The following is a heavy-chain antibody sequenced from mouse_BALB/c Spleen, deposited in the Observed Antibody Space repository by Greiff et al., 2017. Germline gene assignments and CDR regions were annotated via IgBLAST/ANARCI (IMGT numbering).Heavy chain of an antibody. CDR2: SSSGGSYT. CDR3: ARQYITTATGFAY. CDR1: GFTFSSYG. V-gene: IGHV5-6*01. D-gene: IGHD1-2*01. J-gene: IGHJ3*01. Sequence: EVLLVESGGDLVKPGGSLKLSCAASGFTFSSYGMSWVRQTPDKRLEWVATSSSGGSYTYYPDSVKGRFTISRDNAKNTLYLQMSSLKSEDTAMYYCARQYITTATGFAYWGQGTLVTVSA.